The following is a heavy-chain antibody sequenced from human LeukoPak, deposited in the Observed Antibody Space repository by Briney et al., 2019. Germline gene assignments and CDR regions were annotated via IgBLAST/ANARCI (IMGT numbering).Heavy chain of an antibody. CDR1: GYTFTGYY. Sequence: ASVKVSCKASGYTFTGYYMHWVRQAPGQGLEWMGWINPNSGGTNYAQKFQGRVTMTRDTSISTAYMELSRLRSDDTAVYYCARDLIAAAAVAFDIWGQGTMVTVSS. CDR3: ARDLIAAAAVAFDI. D-gene: IGHD6-13*01. V-gene: IGHV1-2*02. CDR2: INPNSGGT. J-gene: IGHJ3*02.